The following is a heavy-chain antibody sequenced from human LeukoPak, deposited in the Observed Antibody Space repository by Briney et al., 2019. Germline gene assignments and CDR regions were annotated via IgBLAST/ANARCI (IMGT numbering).Heavy chain of an antibody. Sequence: PGGSLRLTCAASGFTFSSYWMNWARQAPGKGLEWVASINHNGNVNYYVDSVKGRFTISRDNAKNSLYLQMNSLRAEDTAVYYCAKDFGGPMYYFDYWGQGALVTVSS. CDR3: AKDFGGPMYYFDY. V-gene: IGHV3-7*03. D-gene: IGHD2-15*01. J-gene: IGHJ4*02. CDR2: INHNGNVN. CDR1: GFTFSSYW.